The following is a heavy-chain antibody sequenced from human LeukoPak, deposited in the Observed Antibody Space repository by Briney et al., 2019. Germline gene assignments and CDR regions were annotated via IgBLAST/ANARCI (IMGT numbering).Heavy chain of an antibody. CDR1: GDSISTYY. CDR2: IHYSGGT. J-gene: IGHJ4*02. V-gene: IGHV4-59*08. D-gene: IGHD3-16*01. Sequence: KTSETLSLTCTVSGDSISTYYWSWIRQPPGKGLEWIGYIHYSGGTNYNPSLRSRVTISVDTSKNQFSLKLSSATAADTAVYFCARRAINSVMFDYWGQGTLVTVSS. CDR3: ARRAINSVMFDY.